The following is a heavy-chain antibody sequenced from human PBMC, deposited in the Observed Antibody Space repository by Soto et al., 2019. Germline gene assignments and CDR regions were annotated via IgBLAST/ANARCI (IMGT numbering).Heavy chain of an antibody. CDR3: ARDSSSWYWGLDY. V-gene: IGHV3-48*02. D-gene: IGHD6-13*01. CDR2: ISSSSSTI. CDR1: GFTFSSYS. Sequence: EVQLVESGGGLVQPGGSLRLSCAASGFTFSSYSMNWVRQAPGKGLEWVSYISSSSSTIYYADSVKGRFTISRDNAKNSLYLQMNILRDEDTAVYYCARDSSSWYWGLDYWGQGTLVTVSS. J-gene: IGHJ4*02.